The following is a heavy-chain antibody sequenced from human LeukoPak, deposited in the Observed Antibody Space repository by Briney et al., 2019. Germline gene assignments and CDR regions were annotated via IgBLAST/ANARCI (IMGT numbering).Heavy chain of an antibody. CDR3: ARQGYGDYTSFDY. D-gene: IGHD4-17*01. Sequence: SETLSLTCTVSGGSISSSSYYWGWIRQPAGKGLEWIGRIYTSGSTNYNPSLKSRVTISVDTSKNQFSLKLNSVTAADTAVYYCARQGYGDYTSFDYWGQGTLVTVSS. V-gene: IGHV4-61*02. CDR2: IYTSGST. CDR1: GGSISSSSYY. J-gene: IGHJ4*02.